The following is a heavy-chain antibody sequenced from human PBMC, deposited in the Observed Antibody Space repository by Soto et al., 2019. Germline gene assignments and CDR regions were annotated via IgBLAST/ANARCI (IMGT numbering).Heavy chain of an antibody. Sequence: QVQLVQSGAEEKKPGASVKDSCKASGYTFTSYAMHWVRQAPGQRLEWMGWINGGNGNTKYSQKFQGRVTITRDTSASTAYMELSSLRSEDTAVYYCARGDWWLFDYWGQGTLVIVSS. J-gene: IGHJ4*02. V-gene: IGHV1-3*05. CDR2: INGGNGNT. CDR1: GYTFTSYA. D-gene: IGHD2-8*02. CDR3: ARGDWWLFDY.